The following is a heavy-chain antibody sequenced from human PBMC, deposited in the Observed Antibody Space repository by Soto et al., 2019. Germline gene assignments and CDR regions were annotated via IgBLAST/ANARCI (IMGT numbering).Heavy chain of an antibody. D-gene: IGHD6-19*01. CDR2: IYYSGST. V-gene: IGHV4-39*01. J-gene: IGHJ4*02. CDR1: GGSISSSSYY. Sequence: QLQLQESGPGLVKPSETLSLTCTVSGGSISSSSYYWGWIRQPPGKGLEWIGSIYYSGSTYYNPSLKSRVTISVDTSKNQFSLKLSSVTAADTAVYYCARQVQWLPHGPLEFDYWGQGTLVTVSS. CDR3: ARQVQWLPHGPLEFDY.